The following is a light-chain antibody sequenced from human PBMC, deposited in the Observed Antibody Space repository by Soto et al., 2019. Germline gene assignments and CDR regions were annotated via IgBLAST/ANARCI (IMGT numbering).Light chain of an antibody. CDR3: CSYAGSPYV. J-gene: IGLJ1*01. CDR2: DVS. V-gene: IGLV2-11*01. CDR1: SSDVGEYDY. Sequence: QSVLTQPRSVSGSPGQSVTISCTGTSSDVGEYDYVSWYQQHPGKAPKLMIFDVSERPSGVPDRFSGSKTGNTASLTISGLQAEDEADYYCCSYAGSPYVFGTGTEVTVL.